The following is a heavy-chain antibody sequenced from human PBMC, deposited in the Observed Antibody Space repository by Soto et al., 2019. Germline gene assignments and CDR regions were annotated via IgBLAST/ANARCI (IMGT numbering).Heavy chain of an antibody. Sequence: SVKVSCKASGRTFSSYAISWVRQAPGQGLEWMGGIIPIFGTANYAQKFQGRVTITADESTSTAYMELSSLRSEDTAVYYCARGGQENPGAAGFDYCGQGTLVTVSS. CDR1: GRTFSSYA. J-gene: IGHJ4*02. CDR2: IIPIFGTA. D-gene: IGHD6-13*01. V-gene: IGHV1-69*13. CDR3: ARGGQENPGAAGFDY.